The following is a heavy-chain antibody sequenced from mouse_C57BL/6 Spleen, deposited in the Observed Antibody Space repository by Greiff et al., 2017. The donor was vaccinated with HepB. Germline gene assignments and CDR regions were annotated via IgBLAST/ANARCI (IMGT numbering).Heavy chain of an antibody. Sequence: EVQLQQSGPVLVKPGASVKMSCKASGYTFTDYYMNWVKQSHGKSLEWIGVINPYNGGTSYNQKFKGKATLTVDKSSSTAYMELNSLTSEDSAVYYCALSDGYVYYYAMDYWGQGTSVTVSS. V-gene: IGHV1-19*01. CDR3: ALSDGYVYYYAMDY. CDR2: INPYNGGT. D-gene: IGHD2-3*01. CDR1: GYTFTDYY. J-gene: IGHJ4*01.